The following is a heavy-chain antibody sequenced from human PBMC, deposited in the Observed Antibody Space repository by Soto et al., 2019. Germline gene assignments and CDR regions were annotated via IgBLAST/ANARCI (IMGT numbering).Heavy chain of an antibody. V-gene: IGHV3-23*01. Sequence: GGSLRLSCAASGFSFNTFYMSWVRQAPGKGLEWVSVILGRDDTTYYADSVKGRFTISRDTFKNTLHLQMNSLRVEDTALYLCTKGARLDYWGQGTLVTVSS. J-gene: IGHJ4*02. CDR3: TKGARLDY. D-gene: IGHD6-25*01. CDR1: GFSFNTFY. CDR2: ILGRDDTT.